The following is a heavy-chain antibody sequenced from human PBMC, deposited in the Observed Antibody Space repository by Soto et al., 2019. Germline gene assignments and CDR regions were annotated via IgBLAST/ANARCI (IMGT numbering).Heavy chain of an antibody. V-gene: IGHV3-11*06. J-gene: IGHJ4*02. D-gene: IGHD1-1*01. CDR1: GFPFSDHY. Sequence: GGSLSLSCAASGFPFSDHYMSWIRQAPGKGLEWIGYSSNSGSFTRYADSVKGRFSISRDNAKNSLYLQINSLRGDDTAIYYCVRSGDNYNLLDYWGQGTPVTVSS. CDR2: SSNSGSFT. CDR3: VRSGDNYNLLDY.